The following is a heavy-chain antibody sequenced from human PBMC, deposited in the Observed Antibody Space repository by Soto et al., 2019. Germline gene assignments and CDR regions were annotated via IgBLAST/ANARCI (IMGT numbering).Heavy chain of an antibody. CDR1: GYDFTSYG. J-gene: IGHJ3*02. V-gene: IGHV1-18*01. Sequence: QGQLLQSGDEVKKPGASVRVSCRASGYDFTSYGISWVRQAPGQGLEWVSWISAYNGKRDTAQKFQGRVTMTLDTSKDTANMELGDMTSADTAVYYCAGGRIVAWIHDAFEIWGQGTMVAVSS. CDR2: ISAYNGKR. CDR3: AGGRIVAWIHDAFEI. D-gene: IGHD2-21*01.